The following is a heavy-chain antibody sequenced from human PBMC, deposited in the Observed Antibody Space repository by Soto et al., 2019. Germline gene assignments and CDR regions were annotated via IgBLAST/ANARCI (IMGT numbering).Heavy chain of an antibody. J-gene: IGHJ4*02. D-gene: IGHD2-8*01. CDR1: GGSISSGDYY. V-gene: IGHV4-30-4*01. CDR3: ARLYCTNGVCYIDY. Sequence: SETLSLTGTVSGGSISSGDYYWSWVRQPPGKGLAWIGYIYHRGSTYYNPSLESRLTISVDTSKSQFSLKLSSVSAADTAVYYCARLYCTNGVCYIDYWGQGTLVTVS. CDR2: IYHRGST.